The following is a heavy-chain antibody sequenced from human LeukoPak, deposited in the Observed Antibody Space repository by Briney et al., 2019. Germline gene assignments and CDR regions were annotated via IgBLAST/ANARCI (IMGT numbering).Heavy chain of an antibody. CDR2: IYSGGST. D-gene: IGHD3-10*01. J-gene: IGHJ4*02. CDR1: GFTVSSNY. CDR3: ARSYSLWGYFDY. Sequence: PGGSLRLSCAAFGFTVSSNYMSWVRQAPGKGLEWVSVIYSGGSTYYADSVKGRFTISRDDSKNTLYLQMNSLRAEDTAVFYCARSYSLWGYFDYWGQGTLVTVSS. V-gene: IGHV3-53*01.